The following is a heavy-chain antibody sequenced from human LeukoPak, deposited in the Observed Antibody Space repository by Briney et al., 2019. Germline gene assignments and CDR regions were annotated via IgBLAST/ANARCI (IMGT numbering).Heavy chain of an antibody. CDR3: ARSIGYCSGGSCYPDAFDI. CDR2: IIPIFGTA. CDR1: GGTFSSYA. Sequence: SVKVSCKASGGTFSSYAISWVRQAPGQGLEWMGGIIPIFGTANYAQKFQGRVTITADKSTSTAYMELSSLRSEDTAVYYCARSIGYCSGGSCYPDAFDIWGQGTMVTVSS. V-gene: IGHV1-69*06. D-gene: IGHD2-15*01. J-gene: IGHJ3*02.